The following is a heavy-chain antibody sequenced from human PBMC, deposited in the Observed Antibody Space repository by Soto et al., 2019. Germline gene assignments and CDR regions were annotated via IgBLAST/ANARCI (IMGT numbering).Heavy chain of an antibody. V-gene: IGHV1-18*01. CDR1: GYTFTSYG. J-gene: IGHJ4*02. CDR2: ISAYNGNT. CDR3: ARDTTPPPYYYGSGSYYND. Sequence: QVQLVQSGAEVKKSGASVKVSCKASGYTFTSYGISWVRQAPGQGLEWMGWISAYNGNTNYAQKLQGRVTMTTDTSTSTAYMELRSLRSDDTAVYYCARDTTPPPYYYGSGSYYNDWGQGTLVTVSS. D-gene: IGHD3-10*01.